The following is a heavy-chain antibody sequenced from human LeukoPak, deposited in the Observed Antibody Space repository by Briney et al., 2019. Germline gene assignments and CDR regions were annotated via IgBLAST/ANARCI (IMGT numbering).Heavy chain of an antibody. CDR3: AREHYFYHMDG. Sequence: GGSLRLSCAASGFTFSTHSMNWVRQAPGKGLEWVANVNQGGTGKYYVDSVKGRFTISRDNAENSLYLQMNSLRAEDTAVYYCAREHYFYHMDGWGEGTTVTVSS. CDR1: GFTFSTHS. V-gene: IGHV3-7*01. CDR2: VNQGGTGK. J-gene: IGHJ6*03.